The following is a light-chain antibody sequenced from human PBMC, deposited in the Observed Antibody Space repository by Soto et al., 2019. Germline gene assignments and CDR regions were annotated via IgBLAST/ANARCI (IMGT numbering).Light chain of an antibody. Sequence: EIVMTQSPVTLSVSPGERAILSCRASQSISINLAWYQQKPGQAPRLLIYAASNRATGVPARFSGSWSGTEFTLTISSLQSEDFAVYYCQQYNNWITFGQGTRLEIK. CDR1: QSISIN. V-gene: IGKV3-15*01. CDR2: AAS. J-gene: IGKJ5*01. CDR3: QQYNNWIT.